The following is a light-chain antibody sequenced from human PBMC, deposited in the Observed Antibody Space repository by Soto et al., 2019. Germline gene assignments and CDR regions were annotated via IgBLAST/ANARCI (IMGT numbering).Light chain of an antibody. J-gene: IGKJ3*01. CDR1: QSISSY. CDR3: QQSYSTPL. CDR2: AAS. Sequence: DIQMTQSPSSLSASVGDRVTITCRASQSISSYLNWYQQKPGKAPKLLIYAASSLQSGVPSTFSCIGSETDFPHTISSLHPEGVAVYFCQQSYSTPLFGPRTKVVTK. V-gene: IGKV1-39*01.